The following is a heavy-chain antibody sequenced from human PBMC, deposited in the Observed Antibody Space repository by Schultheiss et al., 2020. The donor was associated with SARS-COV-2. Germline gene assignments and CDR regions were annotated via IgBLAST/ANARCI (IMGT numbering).Heavy chain of an antibody. V-gene: IGHV3-74*01. J-gene: IGHJ6*02. CDR1: GFTLSRYG. CDR3: ARGDIVSSYYYYYGMDV. CDR2: INSDGSST. D-gene: IGHD2-15*01. Sequence: GGSLRLSCAASGFTLSRYGMHWVRQAPGKGLVWVSRINSDGSSTSYADSVKGRFTISRDNAKNTLYLQMNSLRAEDTAVYYCARGDIVSSYYYYYGMDVWGQGTTVTVSS.